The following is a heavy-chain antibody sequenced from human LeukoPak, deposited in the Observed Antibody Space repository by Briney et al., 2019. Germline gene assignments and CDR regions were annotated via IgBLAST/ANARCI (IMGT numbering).Heavy chain of an antibody. J-gene: IGHJ4*02. CDR1: GYRFSPYW. V-gene: IGHV3-23*01. CDR2: LSGSGDKT. Sequence: GGSLRLSCAASGYRFSPYWMSWVRQTPGKGLEWVSALSGSGDKTFYADSVKGRFTISRDNSKNILYLQMNSLRAEDTAVYYCGKDLNYGLDYWGQGTLVTVSS. D-gene: IGHD4-11*01. CDR3: GKDLNYGLDY.